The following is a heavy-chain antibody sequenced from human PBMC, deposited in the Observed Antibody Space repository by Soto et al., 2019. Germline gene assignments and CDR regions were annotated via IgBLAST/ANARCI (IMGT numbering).Heavy chain of an antibody. J-gene: IGHJ4*02. CDR1: GVAFSFYS. D-gene: IGHD6-19*01. V-gene: IGHV3-23*01. Sequence: ESGGGLVQPGGSLRLSCEVSGVAFSFYSMSWVRQAPGKGLEWVASISGNGATTYYAASGKGRFTFSRDNSKNTEHLQMNSLRGEDTAVYYCAKDRGGFTSGWEFFDFWGQGTLVTVSS. CDR2: ISGNGATT. CDR3: AKDRGGFTSGWEFFDF.